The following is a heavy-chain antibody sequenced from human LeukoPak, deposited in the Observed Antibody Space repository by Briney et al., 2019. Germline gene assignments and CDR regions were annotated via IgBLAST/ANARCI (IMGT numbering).Heavy chain of an antibody. D-gene: IGHD3-22*01. V-gene: IGHV1-69*04. J-gene: IGHJ4*02. Sequence: SVKVSCKASGGTFSSYTISWVRQAPGQGLEWMGRIIPILGIANYAQKFQGRVTITADKSTGTAYMELSSLRSEDTAVYYCARDYSYDSSGPLDYWGQGTLVTVSS. CDR2: IIPILGIA. CDR1: GGTFSSYT. CDR3: ARDYSYDSSGPLDY.